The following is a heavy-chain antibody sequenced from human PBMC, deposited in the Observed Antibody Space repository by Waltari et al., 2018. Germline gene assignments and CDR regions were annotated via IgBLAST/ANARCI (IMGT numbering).Heavy chain of an antibody. J-gene: IGHJ4*02. CDR2: IYTSGST. V-gene: IGHV4-4*07. CDR3: ARAGKAGSYWVIDY. CDR1: VGSFSSYH. D-gene: IGHD1-26*01. Sequence: QVQLQESGPGLVKLSETLSLTCTVSVGSFSSYHWNWLRHPAGKGLEWIGRIYTSGSTNHNPSLKSRVTISVDKSKNQFSLKLSSVTAADTAVYYCARAGKAGSYWVIDYWGQGTLVTVSS.